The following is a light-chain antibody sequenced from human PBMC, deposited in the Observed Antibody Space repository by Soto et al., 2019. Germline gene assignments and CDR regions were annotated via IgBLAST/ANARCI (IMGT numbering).Light chain of an antibody. CDR1: SSDSGAYSY. CDR3: SSCTRSSSYV. V-gene: IGLV2-14*01. Sequence: QSVLTQPASVSGSPGQPITISCTGTSSDSGAYSYVSWYQQLPGKAPKLVIFDVSNRPSGVSDRFSGSKSGNTASLTISGLQPEDEADYYCSSCTRSSSYVFGTGTKVTVL. J-gene: IGLJ1*01. CDR2: DVS.